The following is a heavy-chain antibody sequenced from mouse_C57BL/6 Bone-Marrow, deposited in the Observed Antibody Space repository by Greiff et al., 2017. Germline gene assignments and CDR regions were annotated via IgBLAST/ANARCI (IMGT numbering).Heavy chain of an antibody. D-gene: IGHD2-2*01. CDR2: IYPGSGST. V-gene: IGHV1-55*01. CDR1: GYTFTSYW. CDR3: ACSGGYRVTWFAY. Sequence: QVQLKQPGAELVKPGASVKMSCKASGYTFTSYWITWVKQRPGQGLEWIGEIYPGSGSTNYNEKFKSKATLTVDTSSSTAYMQLSSLTSEDSAVYYCACSGGYRVTWFAYWGQGTLITVSA. J-gene: IGHJ3*01.